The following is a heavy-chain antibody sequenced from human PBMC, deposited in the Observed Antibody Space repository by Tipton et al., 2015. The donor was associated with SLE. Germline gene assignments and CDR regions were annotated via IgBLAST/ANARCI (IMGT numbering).Heavy chain of an antibody. CDR3: AREKDKKFDP. Sequence: TLSLTCAVYGGSFSGYYWSWIRQPPGKGLEWIGEINHSGSTNYNPFLKSRVTISVDTSKNQFSLKLSSVTAADTAVYYCAREKDKKFDPWGQGTLVTVSS. CDR1: GGSFSGYY. V-gene: IGHV4-34*01. J-gene: IGHJ5*02. D-gene: IGHD2-15*01. CDR2: INHSGST.